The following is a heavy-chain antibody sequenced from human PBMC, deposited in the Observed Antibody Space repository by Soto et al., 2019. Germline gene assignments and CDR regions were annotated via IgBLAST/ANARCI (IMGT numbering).Heavy chain of an antibody. CDR2: ISAYNGNT. D-gene: IGHD2-2*01. CDR1: GYTFTSYG. J-gene: IGHJ6*02. V-gene: IGHV1-18*04. Sequence: QVQLVQSGAEVKKPGASVKVSCKASGYTFTSYGISWVRQAPGQGLEWMGWISAYNGNTNYAQKLQGRVTMTTDTSTSTAYMELRSLRSDDTAVYDCARVRSVGPAATPALGMDVWGQGTTVTVSS. CDR3: ARVRSVGPAATPALGMDV.